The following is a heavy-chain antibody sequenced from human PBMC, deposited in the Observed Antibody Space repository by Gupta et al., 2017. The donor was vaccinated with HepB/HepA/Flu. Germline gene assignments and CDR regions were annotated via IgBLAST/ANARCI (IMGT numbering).Heavy chain of an antibody. J-gene: IGHJ3*02. D-gene: IGHD3-10*01. CDR2: MNPNSGNT. CDR1: GYTFTRYD. CDR3: AIIRVQLLRKDDAFDI. V-gene: IGHV1-8*03. Sequence: QVQLVQSGAEVKKPGASVQVSCKASGYTFTRYDINWVRQATGQGLEWMGWMNPNSGNTGYAQKFQGRVTITRNTSISTAYMELSSLRSEDTAVYYCAIIRVQLLRKDDAFDIWGQGTMVTVSS.